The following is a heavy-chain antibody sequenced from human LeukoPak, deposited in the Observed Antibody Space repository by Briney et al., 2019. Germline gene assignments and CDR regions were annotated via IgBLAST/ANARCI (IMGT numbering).Heavy chain of an antibody. D-gene: IGHD2-21*01. CDR2: ISSSGSTI. V-gene: IGHV3-48*03. CDR3: ARGGAIPSFDY. J-gene: IGHJ4*02. CDR1: GFTFSSYE. Sequence: GGSLRLPCAASGFTFSSYEMNWVRQAPGKGLEWVSYISSSGSTIYYADSVKGRFTISRDNAKNSLYLQMNSLRAEDTAVYYCARGGAIPSFDYWGQGTLVTVSS.